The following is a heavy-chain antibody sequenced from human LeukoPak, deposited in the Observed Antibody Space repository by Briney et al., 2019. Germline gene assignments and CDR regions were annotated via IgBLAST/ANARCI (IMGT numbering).Heavy chain of an antibody. CDR2: IWYDGSNK. J-gene: IGHJ6*02. V-gene: IGHV3-33*01. D-gene: IGHD5-12*01. CDR1: GFTFSSYG. Sequence: GGSLRLSCAASGFTFSSYGMHWVRQAPGKGLEWAAVIWYDGSNKYYADSVKGRFTISRDNSKNTLYLQMNSLRAEDTAVYYCARMATINYYYYGMDVWGQGTTVTVSS. CDR3: ARMATINYYYYGMDV.